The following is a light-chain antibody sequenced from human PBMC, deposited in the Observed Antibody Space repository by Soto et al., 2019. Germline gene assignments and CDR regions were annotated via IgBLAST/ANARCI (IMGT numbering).Light chain of an antibody. Sequence: ITCTGTSSDVGSYNLVSWYQQHPGKAPKLMIYEVSKRPSGVSNRFSGSKSGNTASLTISGLQAEDEADYYCCSYAGSSTFYVFGTGTKVTVL. CDR3: CSYAGSSTFYV. CDR1: SSDVGSYNL. CDR2: EVS. J-gene: IGLJ1*01. V-gene: IGLV2-23*02.